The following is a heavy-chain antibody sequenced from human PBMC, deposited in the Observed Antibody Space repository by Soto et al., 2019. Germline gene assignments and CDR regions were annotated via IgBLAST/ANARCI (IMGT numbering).Heavy chain of an antibody. CDR1: GFTFSSYW. CDR3: AREIAARL. V-gene: IGHV3-7*01. D-gene: IGHD6-6*01. J-gene: IGHJ6*04. Sequence: VQLVEPGGGLVQPGGSLRLSCAASGFTFSSYWMSWFRQAPGKGLEWVANIKQDGSEENYVDSVKGRFTISRDNAKNALYLQMNSLRVEDTAVYYCAREIAARLWGKGTTVTVSS. CDR2: IKQDGSEE.